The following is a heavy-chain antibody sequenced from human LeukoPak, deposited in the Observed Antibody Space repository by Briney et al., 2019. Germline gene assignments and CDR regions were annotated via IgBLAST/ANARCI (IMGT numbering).Heavy chain of an antibody. J-gene: IGHJ4*02. CDR1: GFTFRRHW. D-gene: IGHD2-2*01. V-gene: IGHV3-7*04. CDR3: VRVHIVVVPAAISYYFGY. Sequence: GGSLRLSCAAAGFTFRRHWMSWVRQAPGKGLEWVANIKEDGSEKYYADSVQGRLTISRDNARNSVLLQMNSVRAEDTAVYYCVRVHIVVVPAAISYYFGYWGQGTLVTVSS. CDR2: IKEDGSEK.